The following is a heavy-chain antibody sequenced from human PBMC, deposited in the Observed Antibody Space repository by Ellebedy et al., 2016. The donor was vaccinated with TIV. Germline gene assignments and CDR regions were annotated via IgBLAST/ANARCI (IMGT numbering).Heavy chain of an antibody. CDR1: GFMFNSYA. Sequence: GESLKISCAATGFMFNSYAMTWVRQAPGKGLEWVSAISGSGDKPYYADSVKGRFAISRDNSKDTLHLQMDTLRVEDTAVYYCATRLGEGIQLWGGFDYWGQGTLVTVSS. CDR3: ATRLGEGIQLWGGFDY. J-gene: IGHJ4*02. D-gene: IGHD5-18*01. CDR2: ISGSGDKP. V-gene: IGHV3-23*01.